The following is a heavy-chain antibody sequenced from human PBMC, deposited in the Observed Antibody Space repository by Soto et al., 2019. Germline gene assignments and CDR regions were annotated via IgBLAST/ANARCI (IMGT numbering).Heavy chain of an antibody. V-gene: IGHV3-33*01. D-gene: IGHD5-18*01. CDR2: IWYDGSNK. CDR1: GFTFSSYG. J-gene: IGHJ6*03. CDR3: ARRGYSYGYYYYCYMDV. Sequence: QVQLVESGGGVVQPGRSLRLSCAASGFTFSSYGMHWVRQAPGKGLEWVAVIWYDGSNKYYADSVKGRFTISRDNSKNTLYLQMNSLRAEDTAVYYCARRGYSYGYYYYCYMDVWGKGTTVTVSS.